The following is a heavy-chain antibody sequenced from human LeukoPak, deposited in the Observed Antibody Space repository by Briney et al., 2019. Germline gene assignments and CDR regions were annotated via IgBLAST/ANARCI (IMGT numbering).Heavy chain of an antibody. D-gene: IGHD1-26*01. CDR3: ARRSGSYYSRFDY. CDR1: GGSISSSSYY. Sequence: SETLSLTCTVSGGSISSSSYYWGWIRQPPGKGLEWIGSIYYSGSTYYNPSLKSRVTISVDTSKNQFSLKLSSVTAADTAVYYCARRSGSYYSRFDYWGQGTLVTVSS. CDR2: IYYSGST. J-gene: IGHJ4*02. V-gene: IGHV4-39*07.